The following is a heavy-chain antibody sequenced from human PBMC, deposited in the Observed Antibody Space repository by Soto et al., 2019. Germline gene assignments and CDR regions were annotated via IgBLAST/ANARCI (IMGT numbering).Heavy chain of an antibody. D-gene: IGHD5-18*01. J-gene: IGHJ5*02. V-gene: IGHV1-18*04. CDR1: GSTFTSNG. CDR3: AYVGGYSTGGYSFAA. Sequence: ASVKVSCKVSGSTFTSNGIGWVRQAPGQGLEWMGWISTYNENMDSAPQLQGRLTMTTDTSTTTAYMELTNLKSDDTALYYCAYVGGYSTGGYSFAAWGQATPVTVS. CDR2: ISTYNENM.